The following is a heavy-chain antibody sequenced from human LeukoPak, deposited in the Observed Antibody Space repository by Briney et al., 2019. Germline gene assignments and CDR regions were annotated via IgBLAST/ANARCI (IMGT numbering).Heavy chain of an antibody. CDR1: GGSISSYY. J-gene: IGHJ4*02. CDR3: ARRRGWKQQLVYFDI. D-gene: IGHD6-13*01. Sequence: PSETLSLTCTVSGGSISSYYWSWIRQPPGKGLEWIGYLFHSGTPRYNPSLKSRVTISADTSKNQFFLTLDSTTAADMALNYCARRRGWKQQLVYFDIWGQGTLAIVSS. V-gene: IGHV4-59*08. CDR2: LFHSGTP.